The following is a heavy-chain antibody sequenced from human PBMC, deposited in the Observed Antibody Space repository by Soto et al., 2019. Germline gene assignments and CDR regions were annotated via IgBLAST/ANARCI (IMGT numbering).Heavy chain of an antibody. J-gene: IGHJ6*03. CDR3: TREVDYGDRHYYYYYMDV. V-gene: IGHV3-49*03. Sequence: GGSLRLSCTASGFTFGDYAMSWFRQAPGKGLEWVGFIRSKAYGGTTEYAASVKGRFTISRDDSKSIAYLQMNSLKTEDTAVYYCTREVDYGDRHYYYYYMDVWGKGTTVTVSS. CDR2: IRSKAYGGTT. CDR1: GFTFGDYA. D-gene: IGHD4-17*01.